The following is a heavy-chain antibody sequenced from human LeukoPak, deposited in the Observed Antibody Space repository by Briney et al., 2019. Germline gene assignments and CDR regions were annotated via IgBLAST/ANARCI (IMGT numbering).Heavy chain of an antibody. J-gene: IGHJ3*02. V-gene: IGHV3-30*02. CDR1: GFTFSSYG. CDR2: IRYDGSNK. CDR3: ARAQRLTYYYDSSGWGAFDI. D-gene: IGHD3-22*01. Sequence: GGSLRLSCAASGFTFSSYGMHWVRQAPGKGLKWVAFIRYDGSNKYYADSVKGRFTISRDNAKNSLYLQMNSLRAEDTAVYYCARAQRLTYYYDSSGWGAFDIWGQGTMVTVSS.